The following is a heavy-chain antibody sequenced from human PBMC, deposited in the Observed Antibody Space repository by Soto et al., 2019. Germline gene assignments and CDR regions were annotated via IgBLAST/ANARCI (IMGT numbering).Heavy chain of an antibody. CDR2: NIPIFGTA. CDR1: GGTFSSYA. J-gene: IGHJ6*02. Sequence: QVQLVQSGAEVKKPGSSVKVSCKASGGTFSSYAISWVRQAPGQGLEWMGGNIPIFGTANYAQKIQGRVTITPDESTSTAYRGLSSLRSENTAVYYCATGRGSYYFYGMDVWSQGTTVTVSS. CDR3: ATGRGSYYFYGMDV. D-gene: IGHD1-26*01. V-gene: IGHV1-69*05.